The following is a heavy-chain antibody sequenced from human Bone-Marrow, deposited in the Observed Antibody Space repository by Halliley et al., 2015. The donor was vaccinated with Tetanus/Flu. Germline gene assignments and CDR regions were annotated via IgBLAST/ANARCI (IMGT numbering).Heavy chain of an antibody. CDR2: INSNGSST. V-gene: IGHV3-74*01. J-gene: IGHJ4*02. D-gene: IGHD3-22*01. Sequence: VSRINSNGSSTIYTDAVGGRFTISRDNAKNTLYLQMNSLRPEDTAVYYCVRDSGYYDGSEDFWGQGTQVTVSS. CDR3: VRDSGYYDGSEDF.